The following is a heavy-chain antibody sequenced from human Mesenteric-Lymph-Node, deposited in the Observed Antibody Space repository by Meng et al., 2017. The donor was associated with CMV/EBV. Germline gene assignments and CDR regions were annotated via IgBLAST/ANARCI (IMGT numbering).Heavy chain of an antibody. V-gene: IGHV1-2*02. J-gene: IGHJ4*02. D-gene: IGHD3-22*01. CDR3: ATERGRELYYDSSGYLAV. Sequence: ASAKVSCKASGYTFTSYGISWVRQAPGQGLEWMGWINPKSGGTYYAQNFQGRVTVTRDTSISTAYMELNRLTSDDTAVYYCATERGRELYYDSSGYLAVWGQGTLVTVSS. CDR2: INPKSGGT. CDR1: GYTFTSYG.